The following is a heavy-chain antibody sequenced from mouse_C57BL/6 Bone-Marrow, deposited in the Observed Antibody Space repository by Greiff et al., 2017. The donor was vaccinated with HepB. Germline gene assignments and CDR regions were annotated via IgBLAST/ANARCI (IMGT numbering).Heavy chain of an antibody. Sequence: VQLQQPGAELVMPGASVKLSCKASGYTFTSYWMHWVKQRPGQGLEWIGEIDPSDSYTNYNQKFKGKSTLTVDKSSSTAYMQLSSLTSEDSAVYYCARQGWLLLDFDYWGQGTTLTVSS. D-gene: IGHD2-3*01. V-gene: IGHV1-69*01. CDR2: IDPSDSYT. CDR3: ARQGWLLLDFDY. J-gene: IGHJ2*01. CDR1: GYTFTSYW.